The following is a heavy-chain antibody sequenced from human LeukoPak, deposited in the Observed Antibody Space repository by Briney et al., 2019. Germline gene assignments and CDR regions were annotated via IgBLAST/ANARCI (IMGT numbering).Heavy chain of an antibody. CDR2: IYSGGST. V-gene: IGHV3-66*02. J-gene: IGHJ4*02. CDR1: GFIVSSNY. D-gene: IGHD3-3*01. CDR3: ARGVHDFWSGFYFDY. Sequence: GGSLRLSSAASGFIVSSNYMSWVRQAPGKGLEWVSVIYSGGSTYYADSVKGRYTISRDKSKNTLFLQMNSLRAEDTAVYYCARGVHDFWSGFYFDYWGQGTLVTVSS.